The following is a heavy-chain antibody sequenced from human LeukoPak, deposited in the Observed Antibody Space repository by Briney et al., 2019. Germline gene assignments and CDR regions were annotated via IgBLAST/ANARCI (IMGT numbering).Heavy chain of an antibody. D-gene: IGHD6-19*01. J-gene: IGHJ4*02. V-gene: IGHV3-21*04. CDR2: ISSSSSYI. CDR1: GFTFSSYS. Sequence: GGSLRLSCAASGFTFSSYSMNRVRQAPGKGLEWVSSISSSSSYIYYADSVKGRFTISRDNSKNTLYLQMNSLRAEDTAVYYCARRSGIAVAGAFDYWGQGTLVTVSS. CDR3: ARRSGIAVAGAFDY.